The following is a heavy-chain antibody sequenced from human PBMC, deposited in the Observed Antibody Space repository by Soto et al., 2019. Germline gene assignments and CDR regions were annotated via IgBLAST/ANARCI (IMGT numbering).Heavy chain of an antibody. CDR3: ACLRGYMDGFIFFD. D-gene: IGHD5-18*01. Sequence: PSEHLSLTCTVSAGSISGYYWSWVRLPPGKGLEWIGYIHYSGSTNYNPSLKSRVTVSLDTSKNQFSLRLTSVTAADTAGYFCACLRGYMDGFIFFDWCPGTPVTVYS. CDR2: IHYSGST. J-gene: IGHJ1*01. V-gene: IGHV4-59*01. CDR1: AGSISGYY.